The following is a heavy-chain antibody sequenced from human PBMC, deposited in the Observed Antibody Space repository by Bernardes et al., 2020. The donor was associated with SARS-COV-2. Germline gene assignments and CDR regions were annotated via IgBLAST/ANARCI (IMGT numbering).Heavy chain of an antibody. CDR1: GFRFDDYT. J-gene: IGHJ4*02. CDR3: AKDDTVVVTASQLHY. V-gene: IGHV3-43*01. Sequence: GGSLRLSCAASGFRFDDYTMHWVRQAPGKGLEWVSLITWDGSKTYYADSVKGRFTISRDNTKKALYLQMDSLRTEDSALYYCAKDDTVVVTASQLHYWGQGTLVTVSS. D-gene: IGHD2-21*02. CDR2: ITWDGSKT.